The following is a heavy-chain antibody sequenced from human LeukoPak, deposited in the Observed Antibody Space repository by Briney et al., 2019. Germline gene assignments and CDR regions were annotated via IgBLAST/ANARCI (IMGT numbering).Heavy chain of an antibody. V-gene: IGHV2-5*02. CDR1: GFSLHTRGVG. D-gene: IGHD3-22*01. J-gene: IGHJ4*02. CDR2: IYWDDDR. CDR3: AHRKNYYDSSVFDN. Sequence: SGPTLVNPTQTRTLTWTFSGFSLHTRGVGVGWIRQPPGRALEWLALIYWDDDRRYSPSLKSRLTITKDTSKNQVVLTMTDGDPVDTATYFCAHRKNYYDSSVFDNWGQGTLVTVSS.